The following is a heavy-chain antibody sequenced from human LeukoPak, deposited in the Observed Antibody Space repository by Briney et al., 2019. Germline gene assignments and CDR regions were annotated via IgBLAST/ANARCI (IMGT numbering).Heavy chain of an antibody. D-gene: IGHD2-21*01. J-gene: IGHJ3*02. CDR3: ARGIRAGAFDI. CDR2: FDPEDGEPEDGES. Sequence: ASVNVSCKVSGYTLAELLMHWVRQAPGKGLEWMGGFDPEDGEPEDGESIDAQKFQGRVTMTEDTSTNTAYMELSRLTSEDTAVHYCARGIRAGAFDIWGQGTMVTVSS. V-gene: IGHV1-24*01. CDR1: GYTLAELL.